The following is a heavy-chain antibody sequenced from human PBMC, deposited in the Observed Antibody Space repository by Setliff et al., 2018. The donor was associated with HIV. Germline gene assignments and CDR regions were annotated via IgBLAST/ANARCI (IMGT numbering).Heavy chain of an antibody. CDR3: AAPLTGPDGFDM. Sequence: GASVKVSCKVSGYTLTELSIRWVRQAPGKGLEWMGGFVPEHSETIYAQKFQGRVTMTEDTSTDTAYMDLISLTSDDTAVYFCAAPLTGPDGFDMWGQGTMVTVSS. V-gene: IGHV1-24*01. CDR2: FVPEHSET. D-gene: IGHD3-9*01. CDR1: GYTLTELS. J-gene: IGHJ3*02.